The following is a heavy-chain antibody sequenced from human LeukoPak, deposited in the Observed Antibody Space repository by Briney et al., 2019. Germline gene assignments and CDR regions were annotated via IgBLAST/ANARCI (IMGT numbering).Heavy chain of an antibody. V-gene: IGHV3-23*01. D-gene: IGHD3-10*01. Sequence: PGGSLRLSCAAPGFTFSSYAMSWVRQAPGKGLEWVSAISGSGGSTYYADSVKGRFTISRDNSKNTLYLQMNSLRAEDTAVYYCAKDSFSGSYFDYWGQGTLVTVSS. CDR1: GFTFSSYA. CDR2: ISGSGGST. J-gene: IGHJ4*02. CDR3: AKDSFSGSYFDY.